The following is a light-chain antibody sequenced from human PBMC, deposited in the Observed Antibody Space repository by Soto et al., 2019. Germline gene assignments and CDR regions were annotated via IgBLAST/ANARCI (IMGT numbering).Light chain of an antibody. CDR3: QQYGSSRT. J-gene: IGKJ1*01. Sequence: EIVLTQSPGTLSLSPGERATLSCRASQSISNSFLAWYQQKPGQAPRLLIYGASSRAPGIPDRFSGSGSGTDFTLTISRLEPEDFAVYYCQQYGSSRTFGQGTKVEIK. CDR2: GAS. CDR1: QSISNSF. V-gene: IGKV3-20*01.